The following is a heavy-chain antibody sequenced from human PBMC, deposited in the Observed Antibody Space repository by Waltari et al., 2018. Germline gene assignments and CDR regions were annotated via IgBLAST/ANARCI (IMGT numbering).Heavy chain of an antibody. CDR2: IYYRGTT. Sequence: QLQLQESGPGLVNPSEPLSLPCTVSGDSITRDNYYLAWIRRPPGKGLEWIGSIYYRGTTYYSPSLNSRVTISIDTSRKQFSLKLTSVTAADTATYYCASYDIWNGYYLDWWGQGTLVTVSS. J-gene: IGHJ4*02. CDR1: GDSITRDNYY. CDR3: ASYDIWNGYYLDW. D-gene: IGHD3-3*01. V-gene: IGHV4-39*01.